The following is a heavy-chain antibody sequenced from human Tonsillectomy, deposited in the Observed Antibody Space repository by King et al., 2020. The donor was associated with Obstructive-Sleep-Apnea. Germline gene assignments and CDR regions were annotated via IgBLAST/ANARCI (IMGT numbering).Heavy chain of an antibody. D-gene: IGHD1-1*01. V-gene: IGHV4-59*08. CDR3: AGRRNDSPGFAFDI. J-gene: IGHJ3*02. CDR2: MYNSGST. Sequence: VQLQESGPGLVKPSETLSLTCTVSGVSISGFYWSWIRQPPEKGLDWIGYMYNSGSTNYNPSLKSRVTISVDTSKNQFSLNLTSVTAADTAVYYCAGRRNDSPGFAFDIWGQATMVTVSS. CDR1: GVSISGFY.